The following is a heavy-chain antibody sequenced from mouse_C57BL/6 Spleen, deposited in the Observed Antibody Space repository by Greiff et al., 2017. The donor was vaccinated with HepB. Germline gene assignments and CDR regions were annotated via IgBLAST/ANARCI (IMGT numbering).Heavy chain of an antibody. D-gene: IGHD4-1*01. V-gene: IGHV1-82*01. CDR1: GYAFSSSW. J-gene: IGHJ2*01. Sequence: VQLQQSGPELVKPGASVKISCKASGYAFSSSWMNWVKQRPGKGLEWIGRIYPGDGDTNYNGKFKGKATLTADKSSSTAYMQLSSLTSEDSAVYFCARDWEGYFDVWGQGTTLTVSS. CDR3: ARDWEGYFDV. CDR2: IYPGDGDT.